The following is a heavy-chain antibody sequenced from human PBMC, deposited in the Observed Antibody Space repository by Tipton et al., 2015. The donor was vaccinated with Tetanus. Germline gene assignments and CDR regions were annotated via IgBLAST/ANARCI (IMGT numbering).Heavy chain of an antibody. V-gene: IGHV3-21*01. CDR1: GFTFTDYS. CDR2: LGTTSGYI. J-gene: IGHJ4*02. CDR3: ARGPRLLLYYFDS. D-gene: IGHD5-12*01. Sequence: SLRLSCAASGFTFTDYSLIWVRQAPRKGLEWVSSLGTTSGYIFYADSVKGRFTISRDDAKNSLFLQMNSLRAEDTAVYYCARGPRLLLYYFDSWGQGTLVTVSS.